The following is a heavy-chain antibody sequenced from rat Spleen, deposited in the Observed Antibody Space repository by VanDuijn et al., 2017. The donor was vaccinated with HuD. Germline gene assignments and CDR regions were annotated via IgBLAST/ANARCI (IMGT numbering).Heavy chain of an antibody. CDR1: GFTFSDYY. V-gene: IGHV5-22*01. CDR2: ISYEGSST. D-gene: IGHD5-1*01. CDR3: ARQVGE. J-gene: IGHJ2*01. Sequence: EVQLVESDGGIVQPGRSLKLSCAASGFTFSDYYMAWVRQAPKKGLEWVASISYEGSSTYYGDSVKGRFTISRDNAKSTLYLQMNSLRSEDTATYYCARQVGEWGQGVMVTVSS.